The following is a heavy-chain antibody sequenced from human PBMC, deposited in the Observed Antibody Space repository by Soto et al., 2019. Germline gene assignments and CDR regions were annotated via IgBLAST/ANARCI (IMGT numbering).Heavy chain of an antibody. J-gene: IGHJ4*02. Sequence: QVNLVQSGAEVRKPGASVKVSCKGSGYSFTSYGIAWVRQAPGQGLEWMGWISAHNDNTNYAQKVQGTVTVTRDTSTSAAYMEMGNLRSADTAVYYCARGRYGDYWGQGALVTVSS. CDR1: GYSFTSYG. V-gene: IGHV1-18*01. CDR3: ARGRYGDY. D-gene: IGHD1-1*01. CDR2: ISAHNDNT.